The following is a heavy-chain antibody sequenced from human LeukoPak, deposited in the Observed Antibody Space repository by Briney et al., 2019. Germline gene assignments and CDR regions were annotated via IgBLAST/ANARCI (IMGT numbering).Heavy chain of an antibody. Sequence: PGGSLRLSCVASGFTFSSYSMNWVRQAPGKGLEWVSYISSSSSTIYYADSVKGRFTISRDNAKNSLYLQMNSLRAEDTAVYYCARAWEWELPYYYYGMDVWGQGTTVTVSS. CDR1: GFTFSSYS. CDR2: ISSSSSTI. CDR3: ARAWEWELPYYYYGMDV. V-gene: IGHV3-48*04. D-gene: IGHD1-26*01. J-gene: IGHJ6*02.